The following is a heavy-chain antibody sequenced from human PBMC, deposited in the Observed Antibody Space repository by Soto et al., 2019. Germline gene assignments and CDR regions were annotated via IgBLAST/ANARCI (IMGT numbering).Heavy chain of an antibody. CDR1: GFTFISYG. V-gene: IGHV3-33*01. Sequence: SLRRSCAASGFTFISYGMHWVRQSPGKGLEWVAVIWYDGSNKYYADSVKGRFTISRDNSKNTLYLQMNSLRAEDTAVYYCARDFGHYGLDYGTDVWGQGTTVTVSS. CDR2: IWYDGSNK. D-gene: IGHD4-17*01. J-gene: IGHJ6*02. CDR3: ARDFGHYGLDYGTDV.